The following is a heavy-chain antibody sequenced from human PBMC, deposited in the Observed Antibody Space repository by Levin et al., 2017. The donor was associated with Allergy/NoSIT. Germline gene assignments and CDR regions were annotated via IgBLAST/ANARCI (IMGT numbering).Heavy chain of an antibody. J-gene: IGHJ3*02. CDR1: GFSLSTSEVG. CDR3: AHSGFGELFDAFDM. CDR2: IYWDDDK. D-gene: IGHD3-10*01. Sequence: SGPTLVKPTQTLTLTCTFSGFSLSTSEVGVGWIRQPPGKALEWLALIYWDDDKRYNPSLKSRLTITKDTSKSPVILTMTNTDPVDTATYYCAHSGFGELFDAFDMWGQGTMVTVSS. V-gene: IGHV2-5*02.